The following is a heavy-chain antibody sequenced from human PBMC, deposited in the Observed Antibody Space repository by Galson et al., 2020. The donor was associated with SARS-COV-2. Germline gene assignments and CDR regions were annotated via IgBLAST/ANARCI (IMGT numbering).Heavy chain of an antibody. J-gene: IGHJ4*02. CDR1: GASISSSRTY. V-gene: IGHV4-39*01. CDR3: ARRPGYFDY. Sequence: ETSETLSLTCTVSGASISSSRTYWGWIRQPPGKGLEWIGSIYHSGSTNYNPSLKSRVTISVDTSKNQFSLKLTSVTAADTAVYFCARRPGYFDYWGQGTLVTVSS. CDR2: IYHSGST.